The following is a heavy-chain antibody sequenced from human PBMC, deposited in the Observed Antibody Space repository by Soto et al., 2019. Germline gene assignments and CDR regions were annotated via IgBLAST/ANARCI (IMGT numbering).Heavy chain of an antibody. D-gene: IGHD3-3*01. CDR1: GDTFTSYA. V-gene: IGHV7-4-1*01. CDR3: ARDAAPPTYDFWSGYYNRYYYYGMDV. CDR2: INTNTGNP. Sequence: AAVKVSCKASGDTFTSYAMNWVRQAPGQGLEWMGWINTNTGNPTYAQGFTGRFVLSLDTSVSTAYLQICSLKAEDTAVYYCARDAAPPTYDFWSGYYNRYYYYGMDVWGQGTTVTVSS. J-gene: IGHJ6*02.